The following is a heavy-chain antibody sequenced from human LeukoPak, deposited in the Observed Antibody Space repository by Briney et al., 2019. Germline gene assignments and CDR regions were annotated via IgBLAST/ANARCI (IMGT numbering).Heavy chain of an antibody. CDR1: GITFRSYG. CDR2: ISYDGSHK. J-gene: IGHJ5*02. D-gene: IGHD4-17*01. CDR3: AKGARGDTVTSNVGLNWFDP. Sequence: GGSLRLSCAASGITFRSYGMHWVRQAPGKGLEWVAVISYDGSHKYYADSVKGRFSISRDNSKNTLYLQMNSLRADDTAVYYCAKGARGDTVTSNVGLNWFDPRGQGTLVTVSS. V-gene: IGHV3-30*18.